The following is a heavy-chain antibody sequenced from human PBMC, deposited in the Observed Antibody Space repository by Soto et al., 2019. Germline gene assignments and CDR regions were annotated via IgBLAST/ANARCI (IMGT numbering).Heavy chain of an antibody. V-gene: IGHV5-51*01. D-gene: IGHD3-10*01. Sequence: GESLKISCKGSGYSFTSYWIGWVRQMPGKGLEWLGIIYPGDSDTRYSPSFQGQVTISADKSIRPAYLQWSSLKAPDTAMDNRASGRVGDEAGYYGMDVWGQGTTVTVSS. CDR1: GYSFTSYW. CDR2: IYPGDSDT. J-gene: IGHJ6*02. CDR3: ASGRVGDEAGYYGMDV.